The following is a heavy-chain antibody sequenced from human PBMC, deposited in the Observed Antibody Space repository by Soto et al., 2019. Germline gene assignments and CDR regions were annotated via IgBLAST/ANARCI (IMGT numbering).Heavy chain of an antibody. CDR1: GGSISSYY. J-gene: IGHJ5*02. CDR2: IFYFGST. V-gene: IGHV4-59*12. Sequence: PSETLSLTCTVSGGSISSYYWSWIRQTPGKGLEWIGYIFYFGSTNYNPSLKSRVTISVDTSKNQFSLKLTSVTAADTAVYYCARDPAPWGQGTLVTGLL. CDR3: ARDPAP.